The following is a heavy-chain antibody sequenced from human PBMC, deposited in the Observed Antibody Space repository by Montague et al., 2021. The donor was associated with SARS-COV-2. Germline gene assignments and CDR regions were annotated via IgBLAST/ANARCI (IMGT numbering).Heavy chain of an antibody. CDR1: GGSISSYY. J-gene: IGHJ5*02. CDR2: VYYSGST. V-gene: IGHV4-59*01. Sequence: SETLSLTCTVSGGSISSYYCSWIRQPPGQGLEWIGYVYYSGSTNYNPSLKSRVTISVDTSKNQFSLKLSSVTAADTAVYFCARGFDPWGQGTLVTVSS. CDR3: ARGFDP.